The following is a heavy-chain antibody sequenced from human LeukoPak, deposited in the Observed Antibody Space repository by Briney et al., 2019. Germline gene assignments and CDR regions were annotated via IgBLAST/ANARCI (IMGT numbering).Heavy chain of an antibody. D-gene: IGHD7-27*01. V-gene: IGHV3-30*02. J-gene: IGHJ4*02. CDR3: AKDSNWAFDY. CDR1: GFTFSRYG. Sequence: PGGPLRLSCGASGFTFSRYGMHWVRQAPGKGLEWVTYIRKDGSDKYYADPVKGRFTISRDSSKNMVYLQMTSLRAEDTALYYCAKDSNWAFDYWGQGTLVSVSS. CDR2: IRKDGSDK.